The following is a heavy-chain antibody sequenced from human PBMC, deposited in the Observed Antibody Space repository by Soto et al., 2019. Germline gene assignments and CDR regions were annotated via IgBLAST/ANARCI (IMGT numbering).Heavy chain of an antibody. J-gene: IGHJ4*02. Sequence: QVQLVQSGAEVKKPGASVKVSCKAFGYTFTSYAMNWVRQAPGQRLEWMGWINAGNGNTKYSQKFQGRVTITRDTSASTAYMDLSSLRSEDTAVYYCARSVGAALSDYWGQGTLVTVSS. CDR3: ARSVGAALSDY. CDR1: GYTFTSYA. V-gene: IGHV1-3*01. CDR2: INAGNGNT. D-gene: IGHD1-26*01.